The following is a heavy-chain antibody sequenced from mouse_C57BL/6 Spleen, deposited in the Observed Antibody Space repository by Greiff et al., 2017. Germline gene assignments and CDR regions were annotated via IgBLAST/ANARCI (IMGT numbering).Heavy chain of an antibody. D-gene: IGHD1-1*01. CDR1: GYTFTSYW. J-gene: IGHJ2*01. CDR3: ARSGDYCGSSGYYFDY. Sequence: VQLQQSGAELVRPGTSVKLSCKASGYTFTSYWMHWVKQRPGQGLEWIGVIDPSDSYTNYNQKFKGKATLTVDTSSSTAYMQLSSLPSEDSAVYYCARSGDYCGSSGYYFDYWGQGTTLTVSS. V-gene: IGHV1-59*01. CDR2: IDPSDSYT.